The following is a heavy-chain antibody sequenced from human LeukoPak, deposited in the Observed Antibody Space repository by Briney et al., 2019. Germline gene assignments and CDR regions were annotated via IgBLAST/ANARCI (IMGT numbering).Heavy chain of an antibody. Sequence: PGGSLRLSCAASGFTFSSYGMHWVRQAPGKGLEWVAVISYDGSNKYYADSVKGRFTISRDNSKNTLYLQMNSLRAEDTAVYYCANCGGDCYSFDYWGQGTLVTVSS. J-gene: IGHJ4*02. CDR2: ISYDGSNK. CDR1: GFTFSSYG. V-gene: IGHV3-30*18. D-gene: IGHD2-21*02. CDR3: ANCGGDCYSFDY.